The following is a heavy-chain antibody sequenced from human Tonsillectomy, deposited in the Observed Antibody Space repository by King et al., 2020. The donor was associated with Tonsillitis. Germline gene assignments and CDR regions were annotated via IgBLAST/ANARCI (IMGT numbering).Heavy chain of an antibody. J-gene: IGHJ4*02. D-gene: IGHD2-21*02. V-gene: IGHV3-23*04. Sequence: DVQLVESGGGLVQPGVSLRLSCAASGFAFGRYAMSWVRQGPGKGLEWVSGVSCNGVSTYYADSVKGRFPISRDNSKSTLYLQMNSLRVEDTAVYYCTVVMTAIRGYYFDYWGQGTLVTVSS. CDR3: TVVMTAIRGYYFDY. CDR1: GFAFGRYA. CDR2: VSCNGVST.